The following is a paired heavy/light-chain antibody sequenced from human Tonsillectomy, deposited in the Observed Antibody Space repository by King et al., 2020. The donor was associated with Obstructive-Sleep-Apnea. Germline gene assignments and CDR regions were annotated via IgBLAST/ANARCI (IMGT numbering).Light chain of an antibody. V-gene: IGKV3D-15*01. CDR3: QQYNNWPPVT. CDR2: GAS. J-gene: IGKJ4*01. Sequence: EIVMTQSPATLSVSPGERATLSCRASQSVSSNLAWYQQKPGQAPRLLIYGASTRATGIPARFSGSGSGTEFTLTISSLQSEDFAVYYCQQYNNWPPVTFGGGTKVEIK. CDR1: QSVSSN.
Heavy chain of an antibody. J-gene: IGHJ4*02. V-gene: IGHV4-59*08. CDR3: ARHEFERSGRPTWKATYYFDY. CDR1: GGSISSYY. Sequence: QVQLQESGPGLVKPSETLSLTCTVSGGSISSYYWSWIRQPPGKGLEWIGYIYYSGSTNYNPSLKSRVTISVDTSKNQFSLKLSSVTAADTAVYYCARHEFERSGRPTWKATYYFDYWGQGTLVTVSS. D-gene: IGHD1-1*01. CDR2: IYYSGST.